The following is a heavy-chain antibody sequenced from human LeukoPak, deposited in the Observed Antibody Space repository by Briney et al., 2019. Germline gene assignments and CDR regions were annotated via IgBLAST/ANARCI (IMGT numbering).Heavy chain of an antibody. Sequence: GRSLRLSCAASGFTFSSYGMHWVRQAPGKGLEWVAVISYDGSNKYYADSVKGRFTISRDNSKNTLYLQMNSLRAEDTAVYYCAKGGEFGGRYQLPYSWFDPWGQGTLVTVSS. D-gene: IGHD2-2*01. CDR2: ISYDGSNK. J-gene: IGHJ5*02. CDR3: AKGGEFGGRYQLPYSWFDP. V-gene: IGHV3-30*18. CDR1: GFTFSSYG.